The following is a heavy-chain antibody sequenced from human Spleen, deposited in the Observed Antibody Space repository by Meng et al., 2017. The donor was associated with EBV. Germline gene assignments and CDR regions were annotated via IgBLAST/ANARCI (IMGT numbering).Heavy chain of an antibody. CDR1: WYTFARDF. D-gene: IGHD2-15*01. CDR2: ISPYNGNT. Sequence: EFKKPGSSVKVSCKASWYTFARDFMHWVRQAPGQGLEWMGWISPYNGNTNYAQKLQDRVTMTTDTSTSTAYMELRSLRSDDTAVYYCARGPYCSGGTCYSQYFDYWGQGTLVTVSS. J-gene: IGHJ4*02. V-gene: IGHV1-18*01. CDR3: ARGPYCSGGTCYSQYFDY.